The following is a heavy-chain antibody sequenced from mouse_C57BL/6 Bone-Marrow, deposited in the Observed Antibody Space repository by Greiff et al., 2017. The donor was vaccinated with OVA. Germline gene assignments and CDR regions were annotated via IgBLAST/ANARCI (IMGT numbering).Heavy chain of an antibody. V-gene: IGHV1-74*01. CDR1: GYTFTSYW. CDR3: AMRTWLRCKDYYAMDY. J-gene: IGHJ4*01. D-gene: IGHD2-2*01. Sequence: QVQLQQPGAELVKPGASVKVSCKASGYTFTSYWMHWVKQRPGQGLEWIGRIHPSDSDTNYNQKFKGKATLTVDKSSSTAYMQLSSLTSEDSAVYYCAMRTWLRCKDYYAMDYWGQGTSVTVSS. CDR2: IHPSDSDT.